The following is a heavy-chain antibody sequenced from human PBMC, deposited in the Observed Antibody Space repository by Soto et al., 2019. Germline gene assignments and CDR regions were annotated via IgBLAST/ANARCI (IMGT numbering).Heavy chain of an antibody. J-gene: IGHJ4*02. CDR1: GYTFTNYD. CDR3: ARGPGDLGYLDY. CDR2: MNPYNGNT. V-gene: IGHV1-8*01. Sequence: GASVKVSCKTSGYTFTNYDIIWVRQAPGQGLECMGWMNPYNGNTGYAQNLQGRVTMTRNTSIGTAYMELSSLRSDDTAIYYCARGPGDLGYLDYWGQGALVTSPQ. D-gene: IGHD5-18*01.